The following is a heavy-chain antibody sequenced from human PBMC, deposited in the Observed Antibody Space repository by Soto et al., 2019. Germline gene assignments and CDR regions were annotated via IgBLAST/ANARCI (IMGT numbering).Heavy chain of an antibody. Sequence: GASVKVSCKASGYTFTSYAMHWGRQAPGQRLEWMGWINAGNGNTKYSQKFQGRVTITRDTSASTAYMELSSLRSEDTAVYYCARDPPTAMVMYYFDYWGQGTLVTVSS. V-gene: IGHV1-3*01. CDR3: ARDPPTAMVMYYFDY. CDR1: GYTFTSYA. CDR2: INAGNGNT. J-gene: IGHJ4*02. D-gene: IGHD5-18*01.